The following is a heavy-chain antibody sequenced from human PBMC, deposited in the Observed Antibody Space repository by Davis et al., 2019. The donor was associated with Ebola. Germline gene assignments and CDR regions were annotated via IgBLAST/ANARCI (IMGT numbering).Heavy chain of an antibody. CDR1: GGSFSGYY. CDR3: ARGPRLALFDY. Sequence: MPGGSLRLSCAVYGGSFSGYYWSWIRQPPGKGLEWIGEINHSRSTNYNPSLKSRVTISVDTSKNQFSLKLSSVTAADTAVYYCARGPRLALFDYWGQGTLVTVSS. CDR2: INHSRST. V-gene: IGHV4-34*01. J-gene: IGHJ4*02. D-gene: IGHD5-12*01.